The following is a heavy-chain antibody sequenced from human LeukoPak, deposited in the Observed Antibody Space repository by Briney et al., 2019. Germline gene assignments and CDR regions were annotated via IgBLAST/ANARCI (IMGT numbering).Heavy chain of an antibody. CDR2: IYTSGST. Sequence: SETLSLTCTVSGGSISSYYWSWIRQPAGKGLEWIGRIYTSGSTNYNPSLKSRVTMSVDTYKNQFSLKLSSVTAADTAVYYCARGSSSWYGHWFDPWGQGTLVTVSS. D-gene: IGHD6-13*01. J-gene: IGHJ5*02. CDR3: ARGSSSWYGHWFDP. CDR1: GGSISSYY. V-gene: IGHV4-4*07.